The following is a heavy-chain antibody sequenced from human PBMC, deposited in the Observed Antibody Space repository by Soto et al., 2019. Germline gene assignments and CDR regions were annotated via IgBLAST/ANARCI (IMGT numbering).Heavy chain of an antibody. CDR1: GFIFTDYA. CDR2: INSGGRT. CDR3: AIGYTGDRGYDFFDY. Sequence: EAQLLESGGGFVQQGGCLRLSCATSGFIFTDYAMTWFRQAPGKGLEWVSTINSGGRTYYADSVKGRFTISRDNSKNTLYLQMNSLRADDTAIYYCAIGYTGDRGYDFFDYWGQGLLVTVSS. V-gene: IGHV3-23*01. J-gene: IGHJ4*02. D-gene: IGHD5-12*01.